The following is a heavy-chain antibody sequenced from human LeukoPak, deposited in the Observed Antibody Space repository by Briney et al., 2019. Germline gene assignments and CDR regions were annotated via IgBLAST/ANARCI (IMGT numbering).Heavy chain of an antibody. CDR3: ARAMTDNYYYGMDV. CDR1: GFTFDDYG. V-gene: IGHV3-20*04. Sequence: PGGSLRLSCAASGFTFDDYGMTWVPQAPGKGLECVSGINWNGGSTGYADSVKGRFTISRDNAKNSLYLQVNSLRAEDTAFYYCARAMTDNYYYGMDVWGQGTTVTVSS. J-gene: IGHJ6*02. CDR2: INWNGGST. D-gene: IGHD2-21*02.